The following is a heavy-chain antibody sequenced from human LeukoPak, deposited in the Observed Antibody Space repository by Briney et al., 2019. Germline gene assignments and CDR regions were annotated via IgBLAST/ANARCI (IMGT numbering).Heavy chain of an antibody. D-gene: IGHD4/OR15-4a*01. CDR1: GITFGDYA. CDR2: ISWNSGSI. Sequence: GRSLRLSCAASGITFGDYAMHWVRQAPGQGLEWVTGISWNSGSIVYADSVKGRFTISRDNAKNSLYLQMNSLRAEDTSLYYCAKESYGGGPCDYWGQGTLVTVSS. CDR3: AKESYGGGPCDY. J-gene: IGHJ4*02. V-gene: IGHV3-9*01.